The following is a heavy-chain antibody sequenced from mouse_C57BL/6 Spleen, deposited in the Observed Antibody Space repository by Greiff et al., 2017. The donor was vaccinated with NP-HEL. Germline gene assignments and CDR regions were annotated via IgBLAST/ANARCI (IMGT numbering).Heavy chain of an antibody. CDR1: GYTFTSYW. D-gene: IGHD2-3*01. CDR3: ARHDLAV. J-gene: IGHJ1*03. Sequence: QVQLQQPGAELVKPGASVKLSCKASGYTFTSYWMQWVKQRPGQGLEWIGEIDPSDSYTNYNQKFKGKATLTVDTSSSTAYMQLSSLTSEDSAVYYCARHDLAVWGTGTTVTVSS. CDR2: IDPSDSYT. V-gene: IGHV1-50*01.